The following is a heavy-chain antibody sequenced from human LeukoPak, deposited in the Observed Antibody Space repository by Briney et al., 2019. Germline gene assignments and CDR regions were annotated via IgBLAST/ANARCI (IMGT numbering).Heavy chain of an antibody. Sequence: PGRSLRLSCAASGFTFSSYAMHWVRQAPGKGLEWVAVISYDGSNKFYAGSVKGRFTISRDNPNNTLYLQMNSLRAEDTAVYYCARDPSSYSSSLYLDYWGQGTLVTVSS. CDR2: ISYDGSNK. CDR1: GFTFSSYA. CDR3: ARDPSSYSSSLYLDY. V-gene: IGHV3-30-3*01. J-gene: IGHJ4*02. D-gene: IGHD6-13*01.